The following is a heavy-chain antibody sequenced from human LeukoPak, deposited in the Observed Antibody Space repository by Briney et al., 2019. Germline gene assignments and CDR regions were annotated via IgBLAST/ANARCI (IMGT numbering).Heavy chain of an antibody. CDR3: ARPPSIAYCGGDCLQTFHH. J-gene: IGHJ1*01. CDR2: VYSGGSA. Sequence: LETLSLTCTVSGGLVSATTSYWGWIRQPPGKGLEWIGNVYSGGSAYYNPSLRSRATISVDTSKNQFSLKLTSVTAADTAVYYCARPPSIAYCGGDCLQTFHHWGQGTLVIVSS. CDR1: GGLVSATTSY. V-gene: IGHV4-39*01. D-gene: IGHD2-21*02.